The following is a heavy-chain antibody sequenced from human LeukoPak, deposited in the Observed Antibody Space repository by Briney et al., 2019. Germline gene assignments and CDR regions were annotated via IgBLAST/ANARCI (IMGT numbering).Heavy chain of an antibody. Sequence: GGSLRLSCAASGFTFSSYAMHWVRQAPGKGLEWVAVISYDGSNKYYADSVKGRFTISRDNSKNTLYLQMNSLRAEDTAVYCCARPDGDVWGQGTTVTVSS. J-gene: IGHJ6*02. V-gene: IGHV3-30-3*01. CDR2: ISYDGSNK. D-gene: IGHD5-24*01. CDR1: GFTFSSYA. CDR3: ARPDGDV.